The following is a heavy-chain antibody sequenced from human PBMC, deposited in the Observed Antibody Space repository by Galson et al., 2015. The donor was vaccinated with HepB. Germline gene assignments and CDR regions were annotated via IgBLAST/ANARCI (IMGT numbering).Heavy chain of an antibody. CDR1: GFTFSYYV. CDR2: IRGSGDST. J-gene: IGHJ4*02. CDR3: AKDSVYGADDY. Sequence: SLRLSCAASGFTFSYYVMNWVRQAPGKGLEWVSAIRGSGDSTFYADSVNGRFTISRDNSKNTLYLQMNSLRAEDTAVYFCAKDSVYGADDYWGQGTLVTVSS. D-gene: IGHD4/OR15-4a*01. V-gene: IGHV3-23*01.